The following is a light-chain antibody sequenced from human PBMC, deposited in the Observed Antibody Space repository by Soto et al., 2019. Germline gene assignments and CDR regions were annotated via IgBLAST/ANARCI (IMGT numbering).Light chain of an antibody. CDR2: DAS. V-gene: IGKV1-5*01. CDR3: QQYDNYPLT. CDR1: QSVRSW. Sequence: DIQMTQSPSTLSASVGDRVTNTCRASQSVRSWLAWYQQKPGRAPKFLIYDASSLESGVPSRFSGSGSGTEFTLTISNLQPDDFATYYCQQYDNYPLTFGGGTKVDIK. J-gene: IGKJ4*01.